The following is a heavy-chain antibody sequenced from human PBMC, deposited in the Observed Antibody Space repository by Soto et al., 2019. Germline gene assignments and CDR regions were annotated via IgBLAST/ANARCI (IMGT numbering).Heavy chain of an antibody. CDR3: AGQEYYYGSGSYDQTYYYYYGMDV. J-gene: IGHJ6*02. CDR2: IDPSDSYT. D-gene: IGHD3-10*01. Sequence: GESLKISCKGSGYSFTSYWISWVRQMPGKGLEWTGRIDPSDSYTNYSPSFQGHVTISADKSISTAYLQWSSLKASDTAMYYCAGQEYYYGSGSYDQTYYYYYGMDVWGQGTTVTVSS. V-gene: IGHV5-10-1*01. CDR1: GYSFTSYW.